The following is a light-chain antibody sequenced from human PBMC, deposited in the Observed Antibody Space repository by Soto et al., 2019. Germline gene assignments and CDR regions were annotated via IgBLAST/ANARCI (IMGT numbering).Light chain of an antibody. V-gene: IGKV3-20*01. CDR1: QSVRSNY. Sequence: EIVLTQSPGTLSLSSGERATLSCRASQSVRSNYLAWYQQKLGQAPRLLIYGASSRSTSIPARFGGSGSGTDLTLTISRLEPEDFAVYYCQQYASSPLTFGGGTKVESK. CDR3: QQYASSPLT. J-gene: IGKJ4*01. CDR2: GAS.